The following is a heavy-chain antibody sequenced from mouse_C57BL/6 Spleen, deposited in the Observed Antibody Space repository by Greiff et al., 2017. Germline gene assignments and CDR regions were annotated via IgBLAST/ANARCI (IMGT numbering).Heavy chain of an antibody. Sequence: EVKLMESGGGLVQPGGSLKLSCAASGFTFSDYYMYWVRQTPEKRLEWVAYISNGGGSTYYPDTVKGRFTISRDNAKNTLYLQMSRLKSEDTAMYYCARQGDKGSYAMDYWGQGTSVTVSS. J-gene: IGHJ4*01. CDR1: GFTFSDYY. V-gene: IGHV5-12*01. CDR3: ARQGDKGSYAMDY. CDR2: ISNGGGST.